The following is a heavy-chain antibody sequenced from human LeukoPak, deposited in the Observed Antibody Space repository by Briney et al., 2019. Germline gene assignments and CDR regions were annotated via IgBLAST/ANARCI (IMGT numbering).Heavy chain of an antibody. CDR2: FLAGGLL. D-gene: IGHD3-10*01. CDR3: ARDGFVAFDI. V-gene: IGHV3-66*01. Sequence: GGSLRLSCVGSGFNVTTNNMYWVRQAPGKGLECVSTFLAGGLLDYADSVRDRFTISRDNAKNSLYLQMNSLRAEDTAVYYCARDGFVAFDIWGQGTMVTVSS. CDR1: GFNVTTNN. J-gene: IGHJ3*02.